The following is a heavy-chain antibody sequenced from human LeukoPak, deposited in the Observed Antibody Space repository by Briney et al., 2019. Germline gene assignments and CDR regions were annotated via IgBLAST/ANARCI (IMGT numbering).Heavy chain of an antibody. Sequence: PGGSLRLSCAASGFTFSTYTMNWVRQAPGKGLEWVSSISSSSTYIHYADSVKGRFTISRDNAKNSLYLQMNSLRAEDTAVYYCARDEVYGEQYYFDYWGQGTLATVSS. CDR1: GFTFSTYT. CDR3: ARDEVYGEQYYFDY. J-gene: IGHJ4*02. CDR2: ISSSSTYI. D-gene: IGHD4/OR15-4a*01. V-gene: IGHV3-21*01.